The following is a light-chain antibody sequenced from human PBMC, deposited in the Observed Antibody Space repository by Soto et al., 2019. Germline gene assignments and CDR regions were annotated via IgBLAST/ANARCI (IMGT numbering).Light chain of an antibody. CDR3: ATWDDSPTGYV. J-gene: IGLJ1*01. CDR2: SNN. V-gene: IGLV1-44*01. Sequence: QSVLTQPPSASGTPGQRVTISCSGGSSNIGSNTVNWYQHLPGTAPKLVIYSNNQRPSGVPERFSGSKSGTSASLAISGLQFEDEADYYCATWDDSPTGYVFGTGAKRTVL. CDR1: SSNIGSNT.